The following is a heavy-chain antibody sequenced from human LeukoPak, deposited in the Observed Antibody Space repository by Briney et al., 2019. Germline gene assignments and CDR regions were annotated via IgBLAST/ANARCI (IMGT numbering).Heavy chain of an antibody. CDR2: ITGSGSST. CDR1: GFTISKYA. CDR3: ATDRGAMVRGVIYYFDF. D-gene: IGHD3-10*01. V-gene: IGHV3-23*01. Sequence: GGSLRLSCAASGFTISKYAMSWVRQSPGKGMEWLSTITGSGSSTYYADFVKGRFTISRDNSKNTLYLQMDSLRAEDTALYYCATDRGAMVRGVIYYFDFWGQGSLVTVSS. J-gene: IGHJ4*02.